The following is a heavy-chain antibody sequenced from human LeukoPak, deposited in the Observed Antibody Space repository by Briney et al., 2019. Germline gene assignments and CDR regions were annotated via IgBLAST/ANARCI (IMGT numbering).Heavy chain of an antibody. V-gene: IGHV3-21*01. CDR3: AAKYSSSWYQSMYAFDI. Sequence: GGALRLSCAASRFTFSSYSMNWVRQAPGKGLEWVSSISSSSSYIYYADSVKGRFTISRDNAKNSLYLQMNSLRAEDTAVYYCAAKYSSSWYQSMYAFDIWGQGTMVTVSS. D-gene: IGHD6-13*01. J-gene: IGHJ3*02. CDR2: ISSSSSYI. CDR1: RFTFSSYS.